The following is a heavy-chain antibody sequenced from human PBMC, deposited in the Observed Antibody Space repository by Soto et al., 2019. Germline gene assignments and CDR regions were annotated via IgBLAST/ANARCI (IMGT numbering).Heavy chain of an antibody. V-gene: IGHV1-3*01. Sequence: GASVKVSCKASGYTFTSYAMHWVRQAPGQRLEWMGWINAGNGNTKYSQKFQGRVTITRDTSASTAYMELSSLRSEDTAVYYCARLSSSSWYGPGFDPWGQGTLVTVSS. CDR1: GYTFTSYA. D-gene: IGHD6-13*01. J-gene: IGHJ5*02. CDR3: ARLSSSSWYGPGFDP. CDR2: INAGNGNT.